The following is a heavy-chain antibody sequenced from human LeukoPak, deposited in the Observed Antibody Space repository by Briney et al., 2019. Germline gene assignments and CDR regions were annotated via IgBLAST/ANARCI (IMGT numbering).Heavy chain of an antibody. CDR1: GGSISSYY. D-gene: IGHD5-18*01. CDR3: AGGRIQLWLPAAFDI. V-gene: IGHV4-4*07. CDR2: IYTSGST. J-gene: IGHJ3*02. Sequence: SETLSLTCTVSGGSISSYYWSWIRQPAGKGLEWIGRIYTSGSTNYNPSLKSRVTMAVDTSKNQFSLTLSSVTAAGTAVYYCAGGRIQLWLPAAFDIWGQGTMVTVSS.